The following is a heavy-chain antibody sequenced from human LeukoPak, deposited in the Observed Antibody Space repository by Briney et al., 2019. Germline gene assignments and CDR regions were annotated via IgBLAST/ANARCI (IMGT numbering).Heavy chain of an antibody. CDR1: GFTFSSYA. CDR3: AAGPYDFWSGYKDY. D-gene: IGHD3-3*01. J-gene: IGHJ4*02. Sequence: GGSLRLSCAASGFTFSSYAMSWVRQAPGKGLEWVSAISGCGGSTYYADSVKGRFTISRDNSKNTLYLQMNSLRAEDTAVYYCAAGPYDFWSGYKDYWGQGTLVTVSS. CDR2: ISGCGGST. V-gene: IGHV3-23*01.